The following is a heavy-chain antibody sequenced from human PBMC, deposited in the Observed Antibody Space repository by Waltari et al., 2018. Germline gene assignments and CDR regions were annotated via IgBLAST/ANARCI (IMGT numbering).Heavy chain of an antibody. CDR1: GFTFSSYA. CDR2: ISGSGGST. D-gene: IGHD5-18*01. Sequence: EVQLLESGGGLVQPGGSLRLSCAASGFTFSSYAMSWVRPAPGKGLEWVSAISGSGGSTYYADSVKGRFTISRDNSKNTLYLQMNSLRAEDTAVYYCAKDGRGYSYGHYFDYWGQGTLVTVSS. CDR3: AKDGRGYSYGHYFDY. V-gene: IGHV3-23*01. J-gene: IGHJ4*02.